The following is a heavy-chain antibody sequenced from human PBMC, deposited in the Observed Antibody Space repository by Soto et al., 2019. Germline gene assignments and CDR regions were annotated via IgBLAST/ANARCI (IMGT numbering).Heavy chain of an antibody. Sequence: QVQLVESGGGVVQPGRSLRISCAASGFIFNEYGMHWVRQAPGRGLEWVAVIWYDGSNKYYADSVRGRFTFSRDNSRNTMSLQINGLRVENTAIYYSARWGCSVSNCNLNQRSFELWGQGSLVTVSS. CDR1: GFIFNEYG. CDR3: ARWGCSVSNCNLNQRSFEL. J-gene: IGHJ4*02. V-gene: IGHV3-33*01. D-gene: IGHD1-7*01. CDR2: IWYDGSNK.